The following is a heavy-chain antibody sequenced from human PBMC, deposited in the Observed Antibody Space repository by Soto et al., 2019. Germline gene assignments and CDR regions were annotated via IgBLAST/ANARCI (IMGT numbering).Heavy chain of an antibody. D-gene: IGHD3-10*01. CDR2: ISSSSSYI. Sequence: GGSLRLCCAASGFTFSSYSMNWVRQAPGKGLEWVSSISSSSSYIYYADSVKGRFTISRDNAKNSLYLQMNSLRAEDTAVYYCAREGRITKGMYYFDYWGQGT. CDR1: GFTFSSYS. J-gene: IGHJ4*02. V-gene: IGHV3-21*01. CDR3: AREGRITKGMYYFDY.